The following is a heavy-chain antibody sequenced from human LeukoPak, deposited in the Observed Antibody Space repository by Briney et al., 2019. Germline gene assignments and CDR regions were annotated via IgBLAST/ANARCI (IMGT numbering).Heavy chain of an antibody. Sequence: ASVKVSCKASGYTFTSYGISWVRQAPGQGLEWMGWISAYNGNTNYAQKLQGRVTMTTDTSTSTAYMELRSLRSDDTAVYYCAREFPYFEGTAMATGSYYYYGMDVWGQGTTVTVSS. J-gene: IGHJ6*02. CDR3: AREFPYFEGTAMATGSYYYYGMDV. CDR1: GYTFTSYG. CDR2: ISAYNGNT. V-gene: IGHV1-18*01. D-gene: IGHD5-18*01.